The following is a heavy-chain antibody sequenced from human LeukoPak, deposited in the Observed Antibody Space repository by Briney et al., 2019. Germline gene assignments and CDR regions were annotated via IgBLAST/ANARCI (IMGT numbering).Heavy chain of an antibody. J-gene: IGHJ4*02. CDR3: ERGEQQQLVQLIYY. D-gene: IGHD6-13*01. CDR2: IWYDGSNK. Sequence: GGSLRLSCAASGFTFSSYGMHWVRQAPGKGLEWVAGIWYDGSNKYYADSVKGRFTISRDNSKNTRYLKMNSLSAEDTAVYSCERGEQQQLVQLIYYWGQGKVVTVSS. V-gene: IGHV3-33*01. CDR1: GFTFSSYG.